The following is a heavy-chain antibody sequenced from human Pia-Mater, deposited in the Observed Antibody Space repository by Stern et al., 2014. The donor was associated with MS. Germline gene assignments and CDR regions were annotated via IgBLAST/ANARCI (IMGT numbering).Heavy chain of an antibody. Sequence: VQLAESGPGLVKPSETLSLTCTVSGGSVSSGSYYWSWIRQPPGKGLEWIGYIYYSGSTNYNPSLKSRVTISVDTSKNQFSLKLSSVTAADTAVYYCARSMTTVSPFDYWGQGTLVTVSS. J-gene: IGHJ4*02. CDR3: ARSMTTVSPFDY. CDR2: IYYSGST. CDR1: GGSVSSGSYY. V-gene: IGHV4-61*01. D-gene: IGHD4-17*01.